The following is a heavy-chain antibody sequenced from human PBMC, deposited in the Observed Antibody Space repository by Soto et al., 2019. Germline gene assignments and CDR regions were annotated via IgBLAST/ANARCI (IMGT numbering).Heavy chain of an antibody. J-gene: IGHJ4*02. CDR3: ARESAASFDY. Sequence: EVQLLESGGGLVQPGGSLRLSCAASGFTFSNYAMTWVRQGPGKGLEWVSGISGSGDDTYYADSVKGRFTISRDTSKNTLYLQMNSLRAEDTAVYYCARESAASFDYWGQGTLVTVSS. CDR1: GFTFSNYA. CDR2: ISGSGDDT. V-gene: IGHV3-23*01. D-gene: IGHD2-15*01.